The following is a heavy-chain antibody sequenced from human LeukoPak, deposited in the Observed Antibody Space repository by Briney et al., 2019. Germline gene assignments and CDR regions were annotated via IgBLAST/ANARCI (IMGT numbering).Heavy chain of an antibody. J-gene: IGHJ3*02. CDR2: ISGSGIK. Sequence: GGSLTLSCAASRCTFSSYEMNWVRQAPGKGLEWVSYISGSGIKHYADSVKGRFTISRDNAKNSLYLQMNSLRVEDTAGYYCAREDTGVAFDIWGQGTTVTV. D-gene: IGHD2-8*01. V-gene: IGHV3-48*03. CDR1: RCTFSSYE. CDR3: AREDTGVAFDI.